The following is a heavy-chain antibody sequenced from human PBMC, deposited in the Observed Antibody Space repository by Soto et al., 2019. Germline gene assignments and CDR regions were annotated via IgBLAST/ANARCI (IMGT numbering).Heavy chain of an antibody. CDR2: IYYSGST. V-gene: IGHV4-59*01. CDR3: ARGGGPTIFGVVINYYYYYYMDV. J-gene: IGHJ6*03. CDR1: GGSISSYY. Sequence: PSETLSLTCTVSGGSISSYYWSWIRQPPGKGLEWIGYIYYSGSTNYNPSLKSRVTISVDTSKNQFSLKLSSVTAADTAVYYCARGGGPTIFGVVINYYYYYYMDVWGKGTTVTVSS. D-gene: IGHD3-3*01.